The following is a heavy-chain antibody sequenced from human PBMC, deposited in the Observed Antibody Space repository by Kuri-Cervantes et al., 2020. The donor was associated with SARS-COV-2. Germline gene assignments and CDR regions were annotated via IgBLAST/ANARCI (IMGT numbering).Heavy chain of an antibody. D-gene: IGHD2-15*01. CDR2: IRYDESNK. J-gene: IGHJ3*02. CDR1: GFTFSSYG. CDR3: ARDRVVEAFDI. Sequence: GGSLTLSCAASGFTFSSYGMHWVRQAPGKGREWVAFIRYDESNKYYADSVKGRFTISRDNSKNTLYLQMNSLRAEDTAVYYCARDRVVEAFDIWGQGTMVTVSS. V-gene: IGHV3-30*02.